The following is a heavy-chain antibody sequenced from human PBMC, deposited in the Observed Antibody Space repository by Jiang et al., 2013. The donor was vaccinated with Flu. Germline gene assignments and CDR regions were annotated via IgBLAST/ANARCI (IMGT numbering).Heavy chain of an antibody. Sequence: RSLRLSCAASGFTFSSYAMHWVRQAPGKGLEWVAVISYDGSNKYYADSVKGRFTISRDNSKNTLYLQMNSLRAEDTAVYYCARGSGSWLFDYWGQGTLVTVSS. CDR2: ISYDGSNK. D-gene: IGHD6-13*01. CDR3: ARGSGSWLFDY. CDR1: GFTFSSYA. J-gene: IGHJ4*02. V-gene: IGHV3-30-3*01.